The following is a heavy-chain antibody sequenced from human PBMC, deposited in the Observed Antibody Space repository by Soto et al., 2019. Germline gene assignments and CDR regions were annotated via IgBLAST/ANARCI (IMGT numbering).Heavy chain of an antibody. V-gene: IGHV4-59*12. CDR2: IYDTGTT. CDR1: GASISGFY. CDR3: AREAMTGNWFDP. Sequence: SETLSLTCTVSGASISGFYWSWIRKSPGKGLEWIGRIYDTGTTYYNPSLKSRVTISVDTSKNQFSLKLSSVTAADTAVYYCAREAMTGNWFDPWGQGTLVTVSS. J-gene: IGHJ5*02. D-gene: IGHD1-20*01.